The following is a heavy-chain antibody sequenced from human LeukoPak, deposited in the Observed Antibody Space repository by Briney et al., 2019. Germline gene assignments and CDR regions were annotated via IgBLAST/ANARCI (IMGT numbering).Heavy chain of an antibody. Sequence: SETLSLTCAVYGGSFSGYYWSWIRQPPGKGLEWIGEINHSGSTNYNPSPKSRVTISVDTSKNQFSLKLSSVTAADTAVYYCAVDFWSGYYRMDYWGQGTLVTVSS. D-gene: IGHD3-3*01. J-gene: IGHJ4*02. CDR2: INHSGST. CDR1: GGSFSGYY. CDR3: AVDFWSGYYRMDY. V-gene: IGHV4-34*01.